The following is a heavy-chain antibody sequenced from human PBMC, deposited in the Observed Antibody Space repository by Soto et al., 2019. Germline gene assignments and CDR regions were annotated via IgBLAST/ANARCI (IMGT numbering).Heavy chain of an antibody. D-gene: IGHD2-15*01. Sequence: QITLKESGPTLVKPTQTLTLTCTFSGFSLTTGGVAVGWIRQPPGKALEWLALIYWDDDKRYSPSLKSRLSNTKNTSKNQVVLTMTNMDPVDTATYYCPHSECSGADFYSGGYFGLWGRGTLVTFPS. V-gene: IGHV2-5*02. CDR3: PHSECSGADFYSGGYFGL. J-gene: IGHJ2*01. CDR2: IYWDDDK. CDR1: GFSLTTGGVA.